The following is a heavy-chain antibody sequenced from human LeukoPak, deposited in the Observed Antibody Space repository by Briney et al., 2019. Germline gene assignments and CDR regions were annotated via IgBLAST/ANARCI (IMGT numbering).Heavy chain of an antibody. CDR1: GFTFSSYA. D-gene: IGHD6-19*01. V-gene: IGHV3-7*03. J-gene: IGHJ4*02. Sequence: GGSLRLSCAASGFTFSSYAMSWVRQPPGKGLEWVANIKEDGTVKYYVDSVKGRFTISRDNTKNIMYLEMNSLRADDTAVYFCARDSTWLLDYWGQGTLITVSS. CDR2: IKEDGTVK. CDR3: ARDSTWLLDY.